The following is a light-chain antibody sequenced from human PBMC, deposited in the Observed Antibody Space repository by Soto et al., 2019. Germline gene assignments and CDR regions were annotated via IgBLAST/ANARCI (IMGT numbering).Light chain of an antibody. CDR2: EVS. CDR3: CSYAGSSLYV. J-gene: IGLJ1*01. CDR1: SSDVGSYNL. V-gene: IGLV2-23*02. Sequence: QSSLPQPASVSGSPGQSITISCPGTSSDVGSYNLVSWYQQHPGKAPKLMIYEVSKRPSGVSNRFSGSKSGNTASLTISGLQAEDEADYYCCSYAGSSLYVFGTGTKVTVL.